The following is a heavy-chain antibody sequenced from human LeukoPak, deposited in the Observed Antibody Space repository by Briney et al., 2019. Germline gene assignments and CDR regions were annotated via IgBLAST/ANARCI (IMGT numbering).Heavy chain of an antibody. D-gene: IGHD4-17*01. CDR3: ARDRYGEWVNYYGMDV. V-gene: IGHV4-59*01. J-gene: IGHJ6*02. Sequence: SETLSLTCTVSGGPISPYFWNWIRQPPGKGLEWIGYISYTGSTSYNPSLKSRVTISVDTSKNQFSLKLSSVTAADTAVYYCARDRYGEWVNYYGMDVWGQGTTVTVSS. CDR1: GGPISPYF. CDR2: ISYTGST.